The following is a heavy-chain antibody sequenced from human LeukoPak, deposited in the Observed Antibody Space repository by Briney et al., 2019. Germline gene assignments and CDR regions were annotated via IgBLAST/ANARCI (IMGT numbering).Heavy chain of an antibody. CDR3: AREGVWIQLWNHNWFDP. CDR2: INPNSGGT. J-gene: IGHJ5*02. V-gene: IGHV1-2*02. D-gene: IGHD5-18*01. Sequence: ASVKVSCKASGYTFTGYYTHWVRQAPGQGLEWMGWINPNSGGTNYAQKFQGRVTMTRDTSISTAYMELSRLRSDDTAVYYCAREGVWIQLWNHNWFDPWGQGTLVTVSS. CDR1: GYTFTGYY.